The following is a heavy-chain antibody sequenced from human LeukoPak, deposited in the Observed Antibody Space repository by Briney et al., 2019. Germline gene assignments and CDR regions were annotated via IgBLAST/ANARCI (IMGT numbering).Heavy chain of an antibody. CDR2: IYCSGST. V-gene: IGHV4-31*03. D-gene: IGHD3-10*01. CDR1: GGSISSGGYY. Sequence: PSETLSLTCTVSGGSISSGGYYWSWIRQHPGKGLEWIGYIYCSGSTYYNPSLKSRVTISVDTSKNQFSLKLSSVTAADTAVYYCAGYGSGSYYKAFDFWGQGILVTVSS. J-gene: IGHJ4*02. CDR3: AGYGSGSYYKAFDF.